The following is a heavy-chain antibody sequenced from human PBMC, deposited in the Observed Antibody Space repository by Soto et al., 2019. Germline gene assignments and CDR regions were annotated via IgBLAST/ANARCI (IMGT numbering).Heavy chain of an antibody. CDR3: ARRLYGDYDY. CDR1: GYSFTTSG. CDR2: ISTYNGNT. J-gene: IGHJ4*02. V-gene: IGHV1-18*01. D-gene: IGHD4-17*01. Sequence: QAQLVQSGAEVKEHGASVKVSCKASGYSFTTSGITWVRQAPGQGLEWMGWISTYNGNTNYAQKLQDRVTLTTDTSTSTAYMELRSLRSDDTAVYYCARRLYGDYDYWGQGTLVTVSS.